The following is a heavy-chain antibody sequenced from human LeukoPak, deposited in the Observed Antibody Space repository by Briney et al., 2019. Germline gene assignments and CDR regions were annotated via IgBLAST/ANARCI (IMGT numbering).Heavy chain of an antibody. CDR2: IYHSGST. V-gene: IGHV4-4*02. Sequence: SETLSLTCAVSGGSISSSNWWSWVRQPPGKGLEWIGEIYHSGSTNYNPSLKSRVTISVDKSKNQFSLKLSSVTAADTAVYYCARWTGDGPNWFDPWGQGTLVTVSS. CDR1: GGSISSSNW. D-gene: IGHD4-17*01. CDR3: ARWTGDGPNWFDP. J-gene: IGHJ5*02.